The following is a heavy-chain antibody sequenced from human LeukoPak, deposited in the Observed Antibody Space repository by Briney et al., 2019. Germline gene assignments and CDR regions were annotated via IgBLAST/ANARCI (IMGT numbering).Heavy chain of an antibody. CDR3: ARDRGYCSSTSCHDAFDI. V-gene: IGHV3-64*01. Sequence: GGSLRLSCAASGFTFSSYAMHWVRQAPGKGLEYVSAISSNGGSTYYANSVKGRFTISRDNSKNTLYLQMGSLRAEDMAVYYCARDRGYCSSTSCHDAFDIWGQGTMVTVSS. D-gene: IGHD2-2*01. CDR1: GFTFSSYA. J-gene: IGHJ3*02. CDR2: ISSNGGST.